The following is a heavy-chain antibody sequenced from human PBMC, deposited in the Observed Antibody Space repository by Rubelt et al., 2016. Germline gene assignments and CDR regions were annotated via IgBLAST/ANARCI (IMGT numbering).Heavy chain of an antibody. Sequence: GGSLRLSCAASGFYFSSCWVNWLRQAPGKGLEWVANIRQDGSEKFYVDSVKGRFTISRDNAQNSFYLQMNSLRAEDTALYYCARTPSGGRYFDFWGRGTLVTVSS. CDR2: IRQDGSEK. V-gene: IGHV3-7*01. CDR3: ARTPSGGRYFDF. J-gene: IGHJ2*01. D-gene: IGHD1-26*01. CDR1: GFYFSSCW.